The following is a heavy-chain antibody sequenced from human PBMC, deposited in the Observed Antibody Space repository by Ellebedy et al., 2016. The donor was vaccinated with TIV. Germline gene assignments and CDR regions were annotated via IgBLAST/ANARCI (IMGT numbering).Heavy chain of an antibody. Sequence: GESLKISXAASGFTFRNYWMNWVRQAPGKGLEWVSAISDAGVSTYYADSVKGRFTISRNNSKNTLYLQMNSLRAEDTAVYYCAKGPTTRYYYMDVWGKGTTVTVSS. CDR2: ISDAGVST. J-gene: IGHJ6*03. CDR3: AKGPTTRYYYMDV. CDR1: GFTFRNYW. D-gene: IGHD1-26*01. V-gene: IGHV3-23*01.